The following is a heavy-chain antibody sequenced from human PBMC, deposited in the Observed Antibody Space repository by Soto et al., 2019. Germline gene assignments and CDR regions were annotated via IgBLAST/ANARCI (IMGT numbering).Heavy chain of an antibody. CDR1: GFTFSNAW. D-gene: IGHD3-16*01. Sequence: EVQLVESGGGLVKPGGSLRLSCAASGFTFSNAWMSWVRQAPGKGLAWVGRIKSRADGGTADHAAPAKGRFAISRDDSKNTLSLQMNSLKTEDTAVYYCATLGGNLGAFDYWGQGTLVTVSS. CDR3: ATLGGNLGAFDY. J-gene: IGHJ4*02. V-gene: IGHV3-15*01. CDR2: IKSRADGGTA.